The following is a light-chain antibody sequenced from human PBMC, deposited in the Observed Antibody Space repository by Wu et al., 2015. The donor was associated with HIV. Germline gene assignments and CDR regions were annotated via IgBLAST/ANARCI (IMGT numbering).Light chain of an antibody. Sequence: EIVLTQSPGTLSLSPGERATLSCRASQSVSNKYLAWFQQKPGQAPRLLIYGASSRATGIPDRFSGSGSGTDFTLTINRLEPEDFAVYYCQQYGSSPPTFGQGTKVEIK. CDR3: QQYGSSPPT. CDR1: QSVSNKY. CDR2: GAS. V-gene: IGKV3-20*01. J-gene: IGKJ1*01.